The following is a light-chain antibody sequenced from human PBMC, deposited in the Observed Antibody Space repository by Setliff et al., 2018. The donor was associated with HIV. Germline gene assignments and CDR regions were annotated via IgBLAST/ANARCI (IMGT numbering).Light chain of an antibody. CDR1: NSDVGAYNY. CDR3: SSYTTSTTLV. CDR2: EVS. V-gene: IGLV2-14*01. Sequence: QSALAQPASVSGSPGQSITISCTGTNSDVGAYNYVFWYQQHPGKAPKLMIYEVSNRPSGVSNRFSGSKSGNTASLTISGLQAEDEADYYCSSYTTSTTLVFGGGTQLTVL. J-gene: IGLJ3*02.